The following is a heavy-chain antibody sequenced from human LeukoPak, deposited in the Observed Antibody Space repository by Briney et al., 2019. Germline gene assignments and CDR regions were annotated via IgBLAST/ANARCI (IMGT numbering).Heavy chain of an antibody. Sequence: PSETLSLTCAVYGGSFSGYYWSWIRQPSGKGLEWIGEINHSGSTNYNPSLKSRVTISVDTSKNQFSLKLSSVTAADTAVYYCARVAYYYYGMDVWGQGTTVTVSS. CDR2: INHSGST. CDR1: GGSFSGYY. CDR3: ARVAYYYYGMDV. V-gene: IGHV4-34*01. J-gene: IGHJ6*02.